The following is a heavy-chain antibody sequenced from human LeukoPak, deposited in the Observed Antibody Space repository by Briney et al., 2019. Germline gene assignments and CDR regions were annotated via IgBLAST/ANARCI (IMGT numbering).Heavy chain of an antibody. CDR1: GFTFSSNS. V-gene: IGHV3-74*01. J-gene: IGHJ5*02. Sequence: GGSLRLSCAASGFTFSSNSMNWVRQAPGKGLVWVSRINSDGSSTNYADSVKGRFTISRDNAKNTLYLQINSLRDEDTAVFYCARGLSGGWFDPWGQGTLVTVSS. D-gene: IGHD2-8*01. CDR2: INSDGSST. CDR3: ARGLSGGWFDP.